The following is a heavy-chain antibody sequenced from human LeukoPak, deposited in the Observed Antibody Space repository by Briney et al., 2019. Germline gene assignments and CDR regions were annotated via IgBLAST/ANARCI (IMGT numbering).Heavy chain of an antibody. Sequence: PSEPLTLPCAVSGQSFSDYNWSCLRQSPEEGLEWIGEIDDSVTTRYNPCLKNRATTSVDTTKYQFSLRPKSLTAAETAVYFCERGMELEGLDCWGQGTLATVSS. CDR3: ERGMELEGLDC. D-gene: IGHD1-7*01. CDR1: GQSFSDYN. CDR2: IDDSVTT. V-gene: IGHV4-34*01. J-gene: IGHJ4*02.